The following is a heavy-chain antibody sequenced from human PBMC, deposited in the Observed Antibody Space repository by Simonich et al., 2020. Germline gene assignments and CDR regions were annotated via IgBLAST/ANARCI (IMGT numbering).Heavy chain of an antibody. CDR2: ISAYNGNT. D-gene: IGHD2-15*01. CDR1: GYTFTSYG. CDR3: ARASRGTWWYYYFDY. Sequence: QVQLVQSGAEVKKPGASVKVSCKASGYTFTSYGISWVRQDPGQGLEWMGWISAYNGNTNNAQKLQGRVTMPTDTSTSTAYMELRSLRSDDTAVYYCARASRGTWWYYYFDYWGQGTLVTVSS. J-gene: IGHJ4*02. V-gene: IGHV1-18*01.